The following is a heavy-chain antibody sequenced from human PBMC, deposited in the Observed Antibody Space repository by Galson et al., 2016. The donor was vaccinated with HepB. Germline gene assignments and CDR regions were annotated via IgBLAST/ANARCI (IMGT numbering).Heavy chain of an antibody. CDR1: GFTFSRYW. D-gene: IGHD2-2*01. V-gene: IGHV3-7*01. CDR2: IKPDGSES. CDR3: ARDPQYQLTNYYYYGMDV. Sequence: SLRLSCAASGFTFSRYWMSWVRQAPGKGLEWVANIKPDGSESYYADSVKGRFTISRDNSKNTLYLQMNSLRAEDTAVYYCARDPQYQLTNYYYYGMDVWGQGTTVTV. J-gene: IGHJ6*02.